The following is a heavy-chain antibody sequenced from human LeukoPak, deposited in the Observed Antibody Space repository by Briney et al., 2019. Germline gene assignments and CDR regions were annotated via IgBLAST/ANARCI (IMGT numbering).Heavy chain of an antibody. CDR3: ARDLLAGGGV. CDR2: ISSSSSTI. D-gene: IGHD2-21*01. CDR1: GFTFSSYS. J-gene: IGHJ4*02. Sequence: GGSLRLSCAASGFTFSSYSMNWVRQAPGKGLEWVSYISSSSSTIYYADSVKGRFTISRDNAKNSLYLQMNSLIAEDTAVYYCARDLLAGGGVWGQGTLVTVSS. V-gene: IGHV3-48*01.